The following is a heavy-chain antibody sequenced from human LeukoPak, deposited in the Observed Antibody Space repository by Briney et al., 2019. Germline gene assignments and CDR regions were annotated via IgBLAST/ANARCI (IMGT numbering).Heavy chain of an antibody. CDR1: GGSISSYY. Sequence: PSETLSLTCTVSGGSISSYYWSWIRQPPGKGLEWIGYIYYSGSTNYNPSLKSRVTISVDTSKNQFSLKLSSVTAADTAVYYCARGVAGTGPDYWGQETLVTVSS. CDR2: IYYSGST. CDR3: ARGVAGTGPDY. D-gene: IGHD6-19*01. V-gene: IGHV4-59*01. J-gene: IGHJ4*02.